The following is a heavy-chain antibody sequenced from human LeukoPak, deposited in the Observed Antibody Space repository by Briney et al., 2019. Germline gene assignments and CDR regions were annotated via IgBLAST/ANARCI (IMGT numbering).Heavy chain of an antibody. CDR1: GGSISSYY. D-gene: IGHD6-25*01. J-gene: IGHJ4*02. CDR3: ARVGGRDDY. Sequence: SETLSLTCTASGGSISSYYWSWIRQPPGKGLEWIGYIYYSGSTNYNPSLKSRVTISVDTSKNQFSLKLSSVTAADTAVYYCARVGGRDDYWGQGTLVTVSS. CDR2: IYYSGST. V-gene: IGHV4-59*01.